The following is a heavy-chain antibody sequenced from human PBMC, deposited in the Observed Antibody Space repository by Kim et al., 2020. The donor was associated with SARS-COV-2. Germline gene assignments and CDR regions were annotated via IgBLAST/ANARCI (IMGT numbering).Heavy chain of an antibody. CDR3: ARGPQFSYSSSWWGWFDP. V-gene: IGHV1-3*01. J-gene: IGHJ5*02. D-gene: IGHD6-13*01. Sequence: QGRVTITRDTSASTAYMELSSLRSEDTAVYYCARGPQFSYSSSWWGWFDPWGQGTLVTVSS.